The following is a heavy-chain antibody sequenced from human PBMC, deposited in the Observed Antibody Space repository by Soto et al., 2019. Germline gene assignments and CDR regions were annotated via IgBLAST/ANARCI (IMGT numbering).Heavy chain of an antibody. D-gene: IGHD2-2*01. CDR1: GYSISSDYY. CDR2: ISHSGFI. J-gene: IGHJ5*02. CDR3: ARDPPGYCNTTSCPNWFDP. Sequence: NPSETLSLTCDVSGYSISSDYYWGWIRQPPGKGLEWIGSISHSGFIYYNPSLKSRVTISIDTPKNQFSLKLSSVTAADTAVYYCARDPPGYCNTTSCPNWFDPWGQGTLVTVSS. V-gene: IGHV4-38-2*02.